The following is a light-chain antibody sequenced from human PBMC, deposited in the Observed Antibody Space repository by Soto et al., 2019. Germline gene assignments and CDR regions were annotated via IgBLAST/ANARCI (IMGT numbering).Light chain of an antibody. CDR2: SAS. Sequence: EILMTQSPATLSVSPGERATLSCRASQSVSSNLAWYQQKPGQAPRLLIYSASSRATGIPARFSGSGSGTEFSLTISSLQSEDFAVYYCQQYHNWLPYTFVQGTKLEIK. J-gene: IGKJ2*01. CDR3: QQYHNWLPYT. V-gene: IGKV3-15*01. CDR1: QSVSSN.